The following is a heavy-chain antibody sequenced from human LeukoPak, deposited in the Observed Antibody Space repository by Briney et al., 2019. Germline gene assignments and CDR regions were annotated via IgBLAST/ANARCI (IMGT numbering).Heavy chain of an antibody. Sequence: TSETLSLTCTVSGGSISSSSYYWGWIRQPPGKGLEWIGSIYYSGSTYYNPSLKSRVTISVDTSKNQFSLKLSSVTAADTAVYYCARGVTMVRGVTLSNWFDPWGQGTLVTVSS. CDR1: GGSISSSSYY. V-gene: IGHV4-39*07. CDR2: IYYSGST. CDR3: ARGVTMVRGVTLSNWFDP. D-gene: IGHD3-10*01. J-gene: IGHJ5*02.